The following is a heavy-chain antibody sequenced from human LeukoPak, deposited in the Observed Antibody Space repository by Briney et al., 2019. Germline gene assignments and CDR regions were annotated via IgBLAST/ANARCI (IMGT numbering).Heavy chain of an antibody. CDR3: ARFLSGLDY. CDR2: IYYSGST. CDR1: GGSINSYY. J-gene: IGHJ4*02. V-gene: IGHV4-39*01. D-gene: IGHD3-3*01. Sequence: SETLSLTCTVSGGSINSYYWRWIRQPPGKGLEWIGSIYYSGSTDYNPSLKSRVTISVDTSKNQFSLKLSSVTAADTAVYYCARFLSGLDYWGQGTLVTVSS.